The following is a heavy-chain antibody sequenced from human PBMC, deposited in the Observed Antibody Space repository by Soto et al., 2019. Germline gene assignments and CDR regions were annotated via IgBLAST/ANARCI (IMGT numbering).Heavy chain of an antibody. V-gene: IGHV3-23*01. Sequence: EVQLLESGGGSVQPGGSLRLSCAASGFTFSSYAMSWVRQAPGKGLEWVSAISGSGGSTYYADSVKGRFTISRDNSKNTLYLQMNSLRAEDTAVYYCAKDQGYCSSTSCYAFDYWGQGTLVTVSS. CDR2: ISGSGGST. D-gene: IGHD2-2*01. CDR1: GFTFSSYA. CDR3: AKDQGYCSSTSCYAFDY. J-gene: IGHJ4*02.